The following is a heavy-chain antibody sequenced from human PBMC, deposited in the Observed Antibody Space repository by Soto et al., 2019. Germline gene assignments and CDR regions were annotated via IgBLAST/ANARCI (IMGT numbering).Heavy chain of an antibody. J-gene: IGHJ3*01. CDR1: GLTISGKKY. D-gene: IGHD1-1*01. Sequence: DVQLVESGGGLIQPGESLRLSCAAFGLTISGKKYVAWVRQAPGKGLEWVSALYDVDGSFYADSVKGRFTTSSDSSKNNVYLQMNDLRPDDTAVYYCATWHEREHAYDVWGQGTTVTVSS. CDR2: LYDVDGS. V-gene: IGHV3-53*01. CDR3: ATWHEREHAYDV.